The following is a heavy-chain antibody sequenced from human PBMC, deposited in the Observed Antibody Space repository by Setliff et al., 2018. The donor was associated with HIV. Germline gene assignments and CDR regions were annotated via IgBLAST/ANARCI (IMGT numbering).Heavy chain of an antibody. CDR2: IYYSGST. J-gene: IGHJ4*02. V-gene: IGHV4-39*02. CDR1: GGSISSSSYY. CDR3: ARRAVAGTSFDY. Sequence: PSETLSLTCTVSGGSISSSSYYWGWIRQPPGKGLEWIGSIYYSGSTYYNPSLESRVTISVDTSKNLFSLRLSSVTAADTAVYYCARRAVAGTSFDYWGQGTLVTVSS. D-gene: IGHD6-19*01.